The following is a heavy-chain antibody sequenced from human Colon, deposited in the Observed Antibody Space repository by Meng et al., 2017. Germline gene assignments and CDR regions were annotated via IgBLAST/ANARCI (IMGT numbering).Heavy chain of an antibody. J-gene: IGHJ4*02. Sequence: VQLVESGGVLAQPGGSLRLSCAASGFIFRDYAMNWVRQAPGKGLEWVSAVNAAGVIHYADSVKGRFTISRDNSENTLYLQMNSLRAEDTAVYYCGKRIEGATTWLFDYWGQGTLVTVSS. CDR3: GKRIEGATTWLFDY. V-gene: IGHV3-23*04. D-gene: IGHD1-26*01. CDR2: VNAAGVI. CDR1: GFIFRDYA.